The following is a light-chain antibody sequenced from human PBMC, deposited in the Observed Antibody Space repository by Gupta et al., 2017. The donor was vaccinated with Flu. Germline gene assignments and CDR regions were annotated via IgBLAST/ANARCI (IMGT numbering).Light chain of an antibody. V-gene: IGKV3-20*01. J-gene: IGKJ1*01. CDR3: HQDGSSPRT. Sequence: EIVLTQSPGTLSLSPGESATLSCRPSQGVSSTSLAWYQQKPGQAPRLLIYGASSRATGIPDRFSGSGSGTDFTLTISRLEPEDFAVYYCHQDGSSPRTFGQGTKVEI. CDR1: QGVSSTS. CDR2: GAS.